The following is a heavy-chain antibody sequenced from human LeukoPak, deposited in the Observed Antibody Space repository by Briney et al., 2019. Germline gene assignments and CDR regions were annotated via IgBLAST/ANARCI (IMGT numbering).Heavy chain of an antibody. D-gene: IGHD3-10*01. CDR1: GFTVGSKY. J-gene: IGHJ2*01. CDR2: LYSGSST. CDR3: ATVGDHYHWYLDL. Sequence: GGSLRLSCAASGFTVGSKYMNWVRQAPGKGQEWVSILYSGSSTYYADSVKGRFTVSRDDSKNTLYLQMNSLRADDTAMYYCATVGDHYHWYLDLWGRGTLVSVSS. V-gene: IGHV3-53*01.